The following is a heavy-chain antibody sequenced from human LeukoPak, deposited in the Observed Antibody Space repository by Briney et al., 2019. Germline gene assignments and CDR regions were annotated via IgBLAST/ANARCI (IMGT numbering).Heavy chain of an antibody. Sequence: GESLKISCKGSGYSFSSYWIGWVRQMPGKGLEWMGRIDPSDSYTNYSPSFQGHVTISADKSISTAYLQWSNLKASDTAMYYCARHDIVDMAWFDPWGQGTLVTVSS. J-gene: IGHJ5*02. D-gene: IGHD2-21*01. CDR2: IDPSDSYT. CDR1: GYSFSSYW. V-gene: IGHV5-10-1*01. CDR3: ARHDIVDMAWFDP.